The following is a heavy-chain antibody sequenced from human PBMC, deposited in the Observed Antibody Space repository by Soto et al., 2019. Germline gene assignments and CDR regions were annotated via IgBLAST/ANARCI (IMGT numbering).Heavy chain of an antibody. V-gene: IGHV3-23*01. CDR2: ISGSGGST. D-gene: IGHD2-8*01. Sequence: EVQLLESGGGLVQPGGSLRLSCAASGFTFSSYAMSWVRQAPGKGLEWVSAISGSGGSTYYADSVKGRFTISRDNSKNTLYLQMNSLRAEDTAVYYCAKAVMVYAIPYYYYYMDVWGKGTTVTVSS. CDR3: AKAVMVYAIPYYYYYMDV. CDR1: GFTFSSYA. J-gene: IGHJ6*03.